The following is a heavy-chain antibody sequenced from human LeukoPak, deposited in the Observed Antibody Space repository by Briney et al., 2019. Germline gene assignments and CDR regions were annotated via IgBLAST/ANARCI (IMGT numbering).Heavy chain of an antibody. J-gene: IGHJ6*02. D-gene: IGHD3-3*01. CDR1: GFTFSSYG. Sequence: GRSLRLSCAASGFTFSSYGMHWVRQAPGKGLEWVAVIWYDGGNKYYADSVKGRFTISRDNSKNTLYLQMNSLRAEDTAVYYCARGRLEWLFLCGMDVWGQGTTVTVSS. V-gene: IGHV3-33*01. CDR3: ARGRLEWLFLCGMDV. CDR2: IWYDGGNK.